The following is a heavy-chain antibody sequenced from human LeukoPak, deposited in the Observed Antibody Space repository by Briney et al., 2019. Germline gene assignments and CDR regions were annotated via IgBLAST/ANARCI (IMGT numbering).Heavy chain of an antibody. CDR2: IYYSGST. CDR3: ARVKSYDYYYYGMDV. D-gene: IGHD1-26*01. V-gene: IGHV4-31*03. CDR1: GGSISGGGYY. Sequence: SETLSLTCTVSGGSISGGGYYWSWIRQHPGKGLEWIGYIYYSGSTYYNPSLKSRVTISVDTSKNQFSLKLSSVTAADTAVYYCARVKSYDYYYYGMDVWGQGTTVTVSS. J-gene: IGHJ6*02.